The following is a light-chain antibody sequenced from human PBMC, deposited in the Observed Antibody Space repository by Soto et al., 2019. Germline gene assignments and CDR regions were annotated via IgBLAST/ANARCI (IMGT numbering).Light chain of an antibody. Sequence: QSVLTQPPSVSAAPGQKGTISCSRSSSNIGGNSVSWYQQLPGTAPKLLIYDDNKRPSGIPDRFSGSKSGTSATLGITGFQTGDEADYYCGSWDSSLSAYVFGTGTKVTVL. CDR3: GSWDSSLSAYV. CDR1: SSNIGGNS. J-gene: IGLJ1*01. CDR2: DDN. V-gene: IGLV1-51*01.